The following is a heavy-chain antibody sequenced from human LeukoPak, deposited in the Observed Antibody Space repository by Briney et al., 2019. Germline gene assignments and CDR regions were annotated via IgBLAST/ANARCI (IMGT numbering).Heavy chain of an antibody. Sequence: SETLSLTCTVSGGSISSYYWSWIRQPPGKGLEWIGYIYYSGSTNYNPSPKSRVTISVDTSKNQFSLKLSSVTAADTAVYYCARSGAVIWYWYFDLWGRGTLVTVSS. CDR1: GGSISSYY. CDR2: IYYSGST. V-gene: IGHV4-59*01. D-gene: IGHD2-21*01. CDR3: ARSGAVIWYWYFDL. J-gene: IGHJ2*01.